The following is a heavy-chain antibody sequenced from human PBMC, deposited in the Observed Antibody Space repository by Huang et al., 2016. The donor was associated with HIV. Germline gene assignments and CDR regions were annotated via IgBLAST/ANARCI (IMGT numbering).Heavy chain of an antibody. CDR3: ARQGVGDFVVEPTGLGAFDI. CDR1: GYTFNGYW. Sequence: EVQLVQSGAVVKKPGESLKISCKGSGYTFNGYWIGWVRQRPGKGLEWMGSSYPGDADTTYSPSFQGQVTISADKSISTAYLQWSGLKASDTAMYYCARQGVGDFVVEPTGLGAFDIWGQGTMVTVSS. CDR2: SYPGDADT. J-gene: IGHJ3*02. D-gene: IGHD2-2*01. V-gene: IGHV5-51*01.